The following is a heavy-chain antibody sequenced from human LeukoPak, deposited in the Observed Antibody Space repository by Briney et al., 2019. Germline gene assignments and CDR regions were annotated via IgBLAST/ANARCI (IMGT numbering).Heavy chain of an antibody. D-gene: IGHD3-10*01. CDR3: AREGRWFEFDY. CDR1: GFTFSSYS. V-gene: IGHV3-48*01. J-gene: IGHJ4*02. Sequence: PGRSMRLSCAASGFTFSSYSMNWVRQAPGKGLKWVSYISSSSSTIYYADSVKGRFTISRDNDKNSRYLQMNSPRAEDTAVYYCAREGRWFEFDYWGQGTLVTVSS. CDR2: ISSSSSTI.